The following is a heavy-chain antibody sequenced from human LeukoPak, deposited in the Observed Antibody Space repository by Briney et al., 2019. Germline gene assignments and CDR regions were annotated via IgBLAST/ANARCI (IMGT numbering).Heavy chain of an antibody. CDR3: ARGRNYGSGSYYPF. CDR1: GGSISSGGYS. CDR2: INHSGST. J-gene: IGHJ6*02. Sequence: SQTLSLTCAVSGGSISSGGYSWSWIRQPPGKGLEWIGYINHSGSTNYNPSLKSRVTISVDTSKNQFSLKLSSVTAADTAVYYCARGRNYGSGSYYPFWGQGTTVTVSS. D-gene: IGHD3-10*01. V-gene: IGHV4-30-2*01.